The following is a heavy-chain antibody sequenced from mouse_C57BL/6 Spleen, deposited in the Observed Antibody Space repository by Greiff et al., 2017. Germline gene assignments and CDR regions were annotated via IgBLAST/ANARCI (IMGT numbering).Heavy chain of an antibody. V-gene: IGHV1-53*01. Sequence: QVQLQQPGTELVKPGASVKLSCKASGYTFTSYWMHWVKQRPGQGLEWIGNINPSNGGTNYNEKFKSKATLTVDKSSSTAYMQLSSLTSEDSAVYYCAREGGTLGYYYAMDYWGQGTSVTVSS. CDR3: AREGGTLGYYYAMDY. D-gene: IGHD3-3*01. CDR2: INPSNGGT. J-gene: IGHJ4*01. CDR1: GYTFTSYW.